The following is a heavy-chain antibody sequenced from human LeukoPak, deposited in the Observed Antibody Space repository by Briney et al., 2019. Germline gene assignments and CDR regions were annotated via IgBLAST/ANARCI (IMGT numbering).Heavy chain of an antibody. CDR2: ICWNSGSI. CDR3: AKGRLAAKGYFDY. D-gene: IGHD2-15*01. V-gene: IGHV3-9*01. CDR1: GFTFDDYA. Sequence: GGSLRLSCAASGFTFDDYAMHWVRQAPGKGLEWVSGICWNSGSIGYADSVKGRFTISRDNAKNSLYLQMNSLRAEDTALYYCAKGRLAAKGYFDYWGQGTLVTVSS. J-gene: IGHJ4*02.